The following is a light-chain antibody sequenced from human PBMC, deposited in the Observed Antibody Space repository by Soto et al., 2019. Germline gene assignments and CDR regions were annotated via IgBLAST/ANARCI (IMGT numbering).Light chain of an antibody. CDR1: SSNIGSNY. CDR2: KND. V-gene: IGLV1-47*01. CDR3: STWDDSLTGLV. Sequence: PSTSGTPGQGVSISCSGSSSNIGSNYVYWYQQLPGRAPRLIMYKNDQRPSGVPDRFSGSKSGTSASLAISGLRSEDEAVYHCSTWDDSLTGLVFGGGTQLTVL. J-gene: IGLJ7*01.